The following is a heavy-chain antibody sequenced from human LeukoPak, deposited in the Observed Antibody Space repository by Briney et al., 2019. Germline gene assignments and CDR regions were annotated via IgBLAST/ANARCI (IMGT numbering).Heavy chain of an antibody. D-gene: IGHD2-2*01. CDR3: AKAMYCSSTSCPYYFDY. CDR2: IRYDGSNK. V-gene: IGHV3-30*02. Sequence: PGGSLRLSCAASGFTFSYYAMHWVRQAPGKGLEWAAFIRYDGSNKYYADSVKGRFTISRDNSKNTLYLQMNSLRAEDTAVYYCAKAMYCSSTSCPYYFDYWGQGTLVTVSS. J-gene: IGHJ4*02. CDR1: GFTFSYYA.